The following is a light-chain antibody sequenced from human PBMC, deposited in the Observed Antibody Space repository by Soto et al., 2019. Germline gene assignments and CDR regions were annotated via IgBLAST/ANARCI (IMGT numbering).Light chain of an antibody. CDR1: HSVSSSY. CDR3: QRYGSSPPYT. J-gene: IGKJ2*01. CDR2: GAS. Sequence: EIVLTQSPGTLSLSPGERATLSCRASHSVSSSYLAWYQQKPGQAPRLLIYGASSRATGIPDRFSGSGSGTDFTLTISRLEPEDFAVYYCQRYGSSPPYTFGQGTKLEI. V-gene: IGKV3-20*01.